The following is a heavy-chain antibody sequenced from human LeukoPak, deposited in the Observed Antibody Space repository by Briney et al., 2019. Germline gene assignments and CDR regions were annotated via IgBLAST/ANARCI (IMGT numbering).Heavy chain of an antibody. V-gene: IGHV3-23*01. D-gene: IGHD3-10*01. CDR1: GFTFSSYA. Sequence: GGSLRLSCAASGFTFSSYAMSWVRQAPGKGLKWVSGASGNGDYTYYADSVKGRFTISRDTYKNTLYLQMNNLRAEDTAVYYCAGVLREFFGSGTYVKSLDYWGQGTLVIVSS. CDR3: AGVLREFFGSGTYVKSLDY. CDR2: ASGNGDYT. J-gene: IGHJ4*02.